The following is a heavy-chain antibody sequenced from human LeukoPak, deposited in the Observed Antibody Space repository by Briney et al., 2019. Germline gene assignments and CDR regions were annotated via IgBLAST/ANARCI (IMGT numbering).Heavy chain of an antibody. J-gene: IGHJ4*02. Sequence: SETLSLTCAVSGGSISSNSYYWGWIRQPPGKGLQWIGSIYHSGSTYYNPSLKSRVTISVDTSKNQFSLKLSSVTAADTAVYYCARGRLEDGYNQLVDYWGQGTLVTVSS. CDR1: GGSISSNSYY. CDR2: IYHSGST. V-gene: IGHV4-39*07. CDR3: ARGRLEDGYNQLVDY. D-gene: IGHD5-24*01.